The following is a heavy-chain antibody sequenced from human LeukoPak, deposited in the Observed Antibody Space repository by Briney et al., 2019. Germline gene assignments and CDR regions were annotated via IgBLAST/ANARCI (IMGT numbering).Heavy chain of an antibody. CDR1: GFTFSIYG. CDR3: AKDGVVGAGRNYMDV. J-gene: IGHJ6*03. V-gene: IGHV3-30*02. CDR2: IRYDGSNK. D-gene: IGHD1-26*01. Sequence: GGSLRLSCAASGFTFSIYGMHWVRQAPGKGLEWVAFIRYDGSNKYYADSVKGRFTISRDNSKNTLYLQMNSLRGDDTAVYYCAKDGVVGAGRNYMDVWGKGTTVIVSS.